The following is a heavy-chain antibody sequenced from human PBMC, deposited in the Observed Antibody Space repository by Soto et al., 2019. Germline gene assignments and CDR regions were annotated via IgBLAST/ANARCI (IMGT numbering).Heavy chain of an antibody. V-gene: IGHV3-7*01. CDR2: INRDGSER. Sequence: GGSLRLSCAASGFTFSSFWMDWVRQAPGKGLEWVANINRDGSERHYVYSVKVRVTISRDNAKNSLYLQMSRLKAADSALYYCSRSLESWGQGTRVTVS. CDR1: GFTFSSFW. CDR3: SRSLES. J-gene: IGHJ4*02.